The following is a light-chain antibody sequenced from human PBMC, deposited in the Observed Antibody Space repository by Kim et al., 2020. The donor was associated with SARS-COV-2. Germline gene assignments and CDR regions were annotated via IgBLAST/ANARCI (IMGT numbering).Light chain of an antibody. Sequence: VTITSTGSRPNIGAGYDEHWYQQLPGPAPKLLIYGNSNRPSGVPDRFSGSKSGASDSLAITGLQAEDEADYYCQSYESSVSGSYVFGTGTKVTVL. CDR2: GNS. V-gene: IGLV1-40*03. J-gene: IGLJ1*01. CDR1: RPNIGAGYD. CDR3: QSYESSVSGSYV.